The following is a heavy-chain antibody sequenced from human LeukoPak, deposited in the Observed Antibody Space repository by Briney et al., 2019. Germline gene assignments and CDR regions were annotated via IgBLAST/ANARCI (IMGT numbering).Heavy chain of an antibody. Sequence: GGSLRLSCAASGFTFSSYAMSCVRQAPGKGLEWVSAISGSGGSTYYADSVKGRFTISRDNSKNTLYLQMNSLRAEDTAVYYCAKSTLPMVRGARGTSFDYWGQGTLVTVSS. V-gene: IGHV3-23*01. J-gene: IGHJ4*02. CDR2: ISGSGGST. CDR1: GFTFSSYA. D-gene: IGHD3-10*01. CDR3: AKSTLPMVRGARGTSFDY.